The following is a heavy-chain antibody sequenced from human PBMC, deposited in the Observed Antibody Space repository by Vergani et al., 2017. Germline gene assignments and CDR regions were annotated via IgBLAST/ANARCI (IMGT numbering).Heavy chain of an antibody. J-gene: IGHJ4*02. Sequence: VQLVESGGGVVQPGGSLRLSCAASGFTFTNYGMHWVRQAPGKGLEWVSGISGSGVSAYYTDSVKGRFTISRDNSKNMLFLQMNNLRTEDTAIYYCAKQYFVSGNYLFDYWGQGTLVTVSS. V-gene: IGHV3-23*04. CDR1: GFTFTNYG. CDR3: AKQYFVSGNYLFDY. D-gene: IGHD3-10*01. CDR2: ISGSGVSA.